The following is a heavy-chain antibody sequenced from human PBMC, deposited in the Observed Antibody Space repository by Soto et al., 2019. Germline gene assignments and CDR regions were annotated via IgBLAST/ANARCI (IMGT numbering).Heavy chain of an antibody. CDR2: IKSKTDGGTT. CDR1: GFTFSNAW. V-gene: IGHV3-15*01. CDR3: TAGLRYFDWLSDPFDY. Sequence: GGSLRLSCAASGFTFSNAWMSWVRQAPGKGLEWVGRIKSKTDGGTTDYAAPVKGRFTISRDDSKNTLYLQMNSLKTEDTAVYYCTAGLRYFDWLSDPFDYWGQGTLVTVSS. J-gene: IGHJ4*02. D-gene: IGHD3-9*01.